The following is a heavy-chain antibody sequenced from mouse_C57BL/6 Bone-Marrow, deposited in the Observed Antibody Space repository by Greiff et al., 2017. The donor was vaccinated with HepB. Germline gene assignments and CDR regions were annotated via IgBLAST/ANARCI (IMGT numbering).Heavy chain of an antibody. CDR1: GFSLTSYG. J-gene: IGHJ3*01. Sequence: VQLQQSGPGLVQPSQSLSITCTVSGFSLTSYGVHWVRQPPGKGLEWLGVIWSGGSTDYNAAFISRLSISKDNSKSQVFFKMNSLQADDTAIYYCAKKGYYGSSYWFADWGQGTLVTVSA. D-gene: IGHD1-1*01. CDR3: AKKGYYGSSYWFAD. CDR2: IWSGGST. V-gene: IGHV2-4*01.